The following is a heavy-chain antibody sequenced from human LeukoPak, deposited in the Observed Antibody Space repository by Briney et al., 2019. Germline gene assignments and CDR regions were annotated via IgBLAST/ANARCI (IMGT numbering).Heavy chain of an antibody. CDR3: ARDAVTGDY. V-gene: IGHV4-38-2*02. CDR1: GYSISSGYY. D-gene: IGHD2-21*02. CDR2: IYHSGST. J-gene: IGHJ4*02. Sequence: SETLSLTCAVPGYSISSGYYWGWIRKPPGKGLEWIGSIYHSGSTYYNPSLKSRVTLSVDTSTKQFSLKLSLLTATDTPVCDSARDAVTGDYWGQGTLVTVSS.